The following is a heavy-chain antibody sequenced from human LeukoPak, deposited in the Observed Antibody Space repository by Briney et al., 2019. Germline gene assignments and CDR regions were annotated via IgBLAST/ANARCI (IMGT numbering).Heavy chain of an antibody. J-gene: IGHJ6*02. CDR2: INPSGGST. CDR3: ATPTGTTSYYYYGMDV. CDR1: GYTFTGYY. V-gene: IGHV1-46*01. Sequence: ASVKVSCKASGYTFTGYYMHWVRQAPGQGLEWMGIINPSGGSTSYAQKFQGRVTMTRDTSTSTVYMELSSLRSEDTAVYYCATPTGTTSYYYYGMDVWGQGTTVTVSS. D-gene: IGHD1-7*01.